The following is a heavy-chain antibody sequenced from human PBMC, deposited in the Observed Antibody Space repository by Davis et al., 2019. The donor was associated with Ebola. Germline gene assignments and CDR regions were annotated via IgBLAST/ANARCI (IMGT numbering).Heavy chain of an antibody. CDR2: IYSGGST. CDR3: ARGRVGATSAFDI. D-gene: IGHD1-26*01. V-gene: IGHV3-53*01. J-gene: IGHJ3*02. Sequence: GESLKISCAASGFTVSSNYMSWVRQAPGKGLEWVSVIYSGGSTYYADSVKGRFTISRDNSKNTLYLQMNSLRAEDTAVYYCARGRVGATSAFDIWGQGTMVTVSS. CDR1: GFTVSSNY.